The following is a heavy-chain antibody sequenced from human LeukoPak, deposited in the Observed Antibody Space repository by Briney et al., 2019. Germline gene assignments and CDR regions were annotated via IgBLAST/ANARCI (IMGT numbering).Heavy chain of an antibody. CDR1: GGSVASTGCY. V-gene: IGHV4-39*01. CDR2: AYYTGEI. J-gene: IGHJ6*02. CDR3: GRHVSNGWDYHYGLDV. Sequence: SETLSLTCTVSGGSVASTGCYWGWIRQSPGKGLEWIGSAYYTGEIYSTPSLKSRLTISVDTSKNQFALTLTSVTAADTAVYYCGRHVSNGWDYHYGLDVWGQGTTVNVSS. D-gene: IGHD6-19*01.